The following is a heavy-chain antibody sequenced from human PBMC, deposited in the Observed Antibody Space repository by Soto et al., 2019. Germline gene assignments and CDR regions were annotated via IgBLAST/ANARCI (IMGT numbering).Heavy chain of an antibody. CDR2: IWYDGSNK. J-gene: IGHJ4*02. CDR3: ARDRIAARATFDY. V-gene: IGHV3-33*01. D-gene: IGHD6-6*01. Sequence: QVQLVESGGGVVQPGRSLRLSCAASGFTFSSYGMHWVHQAPGKGLEWVAVIWYDGSNKYYADSVKGRFTISRDNPKNTLYLQMNSLRAEDTAVYYCARDRIAARATFDYWGQGTLVTVSS. CDR1: GFTFSSYG.